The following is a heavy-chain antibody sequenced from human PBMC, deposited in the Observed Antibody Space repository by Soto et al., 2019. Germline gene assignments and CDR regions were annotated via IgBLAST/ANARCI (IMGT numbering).Heavy chain of an antibody. CDR2: ISYDGSNK. CDR1: GFTFSSYG. D-gene: IGHD6-19*01. J-gene: IGHJ4*02. Sequence: GGSLRLSCAASGFTFSSYGMHWVRQAPGKGLEWVAVISYDGSNKYYADSVKGRFTISRDNSKNTLYLQMNSLRAEDTAVYYCAKGETSRSSGWRLSDYWGQGTLVTVSS. V-gene: IGHV3-30*18. CDR3: AKGETSRSSGWRLSDY.